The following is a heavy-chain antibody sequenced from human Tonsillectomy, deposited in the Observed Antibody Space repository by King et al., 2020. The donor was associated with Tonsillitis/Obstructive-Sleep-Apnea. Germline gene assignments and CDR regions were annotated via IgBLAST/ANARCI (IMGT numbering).Heavy chain of an antibody. D-gene: IGHD2-2*01. CDR1: GFTLSSYA. Sequence: VQLVESGGGVVQPGGSLRLSCAASGFTLSSYAMHWVRQAPGKGLEWVAVISYDGRNKYYADPVKGRLPISRDNSKNTLYLQMNSLRAEDTAVYYCARGIVVVPAAKRRNFDYWGQGTLVTVSS. V-gene: IGHV3-30*01. J-gene: IGHJ4*02. CDR2: ISYDGRNK. CDR3: ARGIVVVPAAKRRNFDY.